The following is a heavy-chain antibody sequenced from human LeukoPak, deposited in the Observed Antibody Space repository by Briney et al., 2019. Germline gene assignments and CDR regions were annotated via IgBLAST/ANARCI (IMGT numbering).Heavy chain of an antibody. D-gene: IGHD3-22*01. CDR1: GGSISSGGYS. Sequence: SETLSLTCAVSGGSISSGGYSWSWIRQPPGKGLEWIGYIYHSGSTYYNPSLKSRVTISVDRSKNQFSLKLSSVTAADTAVYYCARLSGYSSGHYYSDYWGQGTLVTVSS. CDR2: IYHSGST. V-gene: IGHV4-30-2*02. CDR3: ARLSGYSSGHYYSDY. J-gene: IGHJ4*02.